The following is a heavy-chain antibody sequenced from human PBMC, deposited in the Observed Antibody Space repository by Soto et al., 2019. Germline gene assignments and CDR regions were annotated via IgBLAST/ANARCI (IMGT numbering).Heavy chain of an antibody. Sequence: ASVKVSCKASGYTFTSYGISWVRQAPGQGLEWMGWISAYNGNTNYAQKLQGRVTMTTDTSTSKAYMELRSLRSDDTAVYYCARGTRQLWLFLPFDYWGQGTLVTVSS. CDR1: GYTFTSYG. J-gene: IGHJ4*02. V-gene: IGHV1-18*04. CDR2: ISAYNGNT. CDR3: ARGTRQLWLFLPFDY. D-gene: IGHD5-18*01.